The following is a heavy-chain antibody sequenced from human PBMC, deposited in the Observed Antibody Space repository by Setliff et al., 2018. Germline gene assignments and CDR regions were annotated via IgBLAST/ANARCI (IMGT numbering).Heavy chain of an antibody. CDR1: GGSISSGSYY. Sequence: TLSLTCTVSGGSISSGSYYWSWIRQPAGKGLEWIGHIYTSGSTDYNPSLKSRVTISVDTSKNQFSLKLSSVTAADTAVYYCAREGVVPAAMWYWGQGTLVTVSS. CDR2: IYTSGST. V-gene: IGHV4-61*09. CDR3: AREGVVPAAMWY. J-gene: IGHJ4*02. D-gene: IGHD2-2*01.